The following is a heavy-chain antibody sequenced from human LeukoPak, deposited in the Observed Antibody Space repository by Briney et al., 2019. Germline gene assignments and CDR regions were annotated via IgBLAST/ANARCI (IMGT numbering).Heavy chain of an antibody. CDR2: IKSKTDGGTT. V-gene: IGHV3-15*01. J-gene: IGHJ6*03. CDR1: GFTFSNAW. CDR3: TTDVPSPYYYYMDV. Sequence: GGSLRLSCAASGFTFSNAWMSWVRQAPGKGLEWVGRIKSKTDGGTTDHAAPVKGRFTISRDDSKNTLYLQMNSLKTEDTAVYYCTTDVPSPYYYYMDVWGKGTTVTISS.